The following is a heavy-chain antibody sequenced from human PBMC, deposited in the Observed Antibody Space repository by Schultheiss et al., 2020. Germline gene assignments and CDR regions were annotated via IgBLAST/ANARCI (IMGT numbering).Heavy chain of an antibody. CDR3: ARVEGAANDF. CDR1: GFTFSSYA. V-gene: IGHV3-21*01. D-gene: IGHD2-15*01. J-gene: IGHJ4*02. Sequence: GGSLRLSCAASGFTFSSYAMNWVRQAPGKGLEWVSYTSATSTYIYYAASVKGRFTISRDNAKNALYLQMNSLRAEDTAVYYCARVEGAANDFWGQGALVTVSS. CDR2: TSATSTYI.